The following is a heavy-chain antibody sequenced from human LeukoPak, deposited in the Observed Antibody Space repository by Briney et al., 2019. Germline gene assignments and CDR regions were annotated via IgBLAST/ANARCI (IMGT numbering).Heavy chain of an antibody. CDR3: ARGRATMVRGVIKNSHYFDY. J-gene: IGHJ4*02. Sequence: ASVKVSCKASGYTFTSYDINWVRPATGQGLEWMGWMNPNSGNTGYAQKSQGRVTITRNTSISTAYMELSSLRSEDTAVYYCARGRATMVRGVIKNSHYFDYWGQGTLVTVSS. D-gene: IGHD3-10*01. CDR2: MNPNSGNT. CDR1: GYTFTSYD. V-gene: IGHV1-8*03.